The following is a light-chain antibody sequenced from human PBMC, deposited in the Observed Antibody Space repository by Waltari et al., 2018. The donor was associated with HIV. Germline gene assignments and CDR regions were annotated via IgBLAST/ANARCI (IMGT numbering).Light chain of an antibody. J-gene: IGLJ1*01. CDR1: SSDVGNYKL. CDR3: CSYAGSSTYI. Sequence: QSALTQPASVSGSRGQSVTIFCNGTSSDVGNYKLLSWYQQSPGKAPKVVIYDVTDRPAGVSSRFSASKSGNTASLTISGLQPQDEGYYFCCSYAGSSTYIFGSGTLVTVL. CDR2: DVT. V-gene: IGLV2-23*02.